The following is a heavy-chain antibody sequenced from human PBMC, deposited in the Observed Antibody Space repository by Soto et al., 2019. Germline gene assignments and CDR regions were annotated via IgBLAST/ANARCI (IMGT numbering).Heavy chain of an antibody. V-gene: IGHV3-23*01. D-gene: IGHD6-19*01. CDR3: AKEGAAVAGRANLYFDY. CDR2: ISGSGGST. J-gene: IGHJ4*02. CDR1: GFTFSSYA. Sequence: PGGSLRLSCAASGFTFSSYAMSWVRQAPGKGLEWVSAISGSGGSTYYADSVKGRFTISGDNSKNTLYLQMNSLRAEDTAVYYCAKEGAAVAGRANLYFDYWGQGTLVTVSS.